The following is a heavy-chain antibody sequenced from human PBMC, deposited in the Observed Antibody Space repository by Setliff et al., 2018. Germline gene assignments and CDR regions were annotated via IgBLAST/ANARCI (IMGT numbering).Heavy chain of an antibody. V-gene: IGHV3-23*01. CDR3: GSRGGSSSRSLYYYYYYMDV. D-gene: IGHD6-13*01. Sequence: GGSLRLSCAASGFTFSSYAMSWVRQAPGKGLEWVSAISGSGGSTYYADSVKGRFTISRDNSKNTLYLQMNSLRAEDTAVYYCGSRGGSSSRSLYYYYYYMDVWGKGTTVTVSS. CDR1: GFTFSSYA. CDR2: ISGSGGST. J-gene: IGHJ6*03.